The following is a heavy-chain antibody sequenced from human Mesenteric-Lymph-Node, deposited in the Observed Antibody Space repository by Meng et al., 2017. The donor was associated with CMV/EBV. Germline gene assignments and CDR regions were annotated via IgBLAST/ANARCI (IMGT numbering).Heavy chain of an antibody. CDR2: ISHSGNT. CDR1: GASFSDYY. D-gene: IGHD3-3*02. V-gene: IGHV4-34*01. J-gene: IGHJ3*02. Sequence: GSLRLSCAVYGASFSDYYWSWVRQPPGEGLEWIGEISHSGNTNYNPSLKSRVTISEDTSKRQFSLKVSSVTAADTAVYYCRITIFGVVTPDAFDIWGRGTMVTVSS. CDR3: RITIFGVVTPDAFDI.